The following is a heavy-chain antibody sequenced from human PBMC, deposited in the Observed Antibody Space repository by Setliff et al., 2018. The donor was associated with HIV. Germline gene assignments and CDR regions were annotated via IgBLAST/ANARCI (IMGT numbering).Heavy chain of an antibody. V-gene: IGHV4-38-2*02. CDR1: GSSISSNYY. Sequence: LSLTCTVSGSSISSNYYWAWIRQAPGKGLEWIGCIDASANTFYIPSLKSRATISIDTSKNQLSLKLRSVTAADTAVYYCARIGSGWSVGWFDPWGQGTLVTVSS. CDR2: IDASANT. J-gene: IGHJ5*02. D-gene: IGHD6-13*01. CDR3: ARIGSGWSVGWFDP.